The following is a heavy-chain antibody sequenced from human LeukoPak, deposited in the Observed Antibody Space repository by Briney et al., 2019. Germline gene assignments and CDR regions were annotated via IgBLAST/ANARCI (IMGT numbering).Heavy chain of an antibody. CDR2: IYSGGST. V-gene: IGHV3-53*04. Sequence: GGSLRLSCAACGFTVSSNYMSLVRQAPGKGLEWVSVIYSGGSTYCADSVKGRFTISRHNSKNTLYLQMNSLRAEDTAVYYCARDLYDSSGYWGQGTLVTVSS. CDR3: ARDLYDSSGY. CDR1: GFTVSSNY. D-gene: IGHD3-22*01. J-gene: IGHJ4*02.